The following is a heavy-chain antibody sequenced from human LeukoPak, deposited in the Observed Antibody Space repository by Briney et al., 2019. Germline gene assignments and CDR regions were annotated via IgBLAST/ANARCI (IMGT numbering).Heavy chain of an antibody. CDR2: ISAYNGNT. J-gene: IGHJ6*03. Sequence: ASVKVSCKASGYTFTSYGISWVRQAPGQGLEWMGWISAYNGNTNYAQKLQGRVTMTTDTSTSTAYMELRSLRSGDTAVYYCARDEAWEDYYYYMDVWGKGTTVTISS. CDR3: ARDEAWEDYYYYMDV. CDR1: GYTFTSYG. D-gene: IGHD1-26*01. V-gene: IGHV1-18*01.